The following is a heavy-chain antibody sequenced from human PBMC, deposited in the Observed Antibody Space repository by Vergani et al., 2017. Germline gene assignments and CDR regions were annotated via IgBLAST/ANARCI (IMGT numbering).Heavy chain of an antibody. CDR2: IYYDGSKK. Sequence: VQLLESGGGLVQPGGSLRLSCAASGFTFSSYAMSWVRQAPGKGLEWVAIIYYDGSKKYYADSVKGRFTISRDNSRNTLDLLMSSLRAEDTAIYYCVREGSYCGSTTCRNPSYVYYYHMDVWGEGTTVTVSS. J-gene: IGHJ6*03. D-gene: IGHD2-21*01. V-gene: IGHV3-33*08. CDR1: GFTFSSYA. CDR3: VREGSYCGSTTCRNPSYVYYYHMDV.